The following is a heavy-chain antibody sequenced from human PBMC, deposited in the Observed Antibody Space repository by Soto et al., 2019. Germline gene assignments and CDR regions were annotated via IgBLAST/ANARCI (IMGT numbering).Heavy chain of an antibody. J-gene: IGHJ4*02. Sequence: SETLSLTCAVYGRSFSGYYWSWIRQPPGKGLEWIGEINHSGSTNYNPSLKSRVTISVDTSKNQFSLKLSSVAAADTAVYYCARAFRPGGKAYSYGSGPLDYWGQGTLVTVSS. D-gene: IGHD5-18*01. CDR1: GRSFSGYY. CDR3: ARAFRPGGKAYSYGSGPLDY. CDR2: INHSGST. V-gene: IGHV4-34*01.